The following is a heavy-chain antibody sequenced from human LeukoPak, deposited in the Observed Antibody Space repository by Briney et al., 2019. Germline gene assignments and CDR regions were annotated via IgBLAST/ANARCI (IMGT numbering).Heavy chain of an antibody. CDR1: GFTFSTYV. Sequence: GRSLRLSCAASGFTFSTYVMHWVRQAPGKGLEWVAVISYDGTNKYYADSVKGRFTISRDNSKNTLYLQMNSLRAEDTAVYYCARVYDGNFGYFDYWGQGTLVTVSS. CDR3: ARVYDGNFGYFDY. D-gene: IGHD2-8*01. V-gene: IGHV3-30-3*01. J-gene: IGHJ4*02. CDR2: ISYDGTNK.